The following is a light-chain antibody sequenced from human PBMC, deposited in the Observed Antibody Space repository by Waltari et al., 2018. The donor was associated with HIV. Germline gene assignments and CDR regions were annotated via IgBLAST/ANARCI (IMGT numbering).Light chain of an antibody. CDR1: QSITGSY. CDR3: QQYASTPYT. Sequence: EIVLTQSPGSLSLSPGEGVTLSCKASQSITGSYLAWYQQRPGQAPTLLFFEVSARATGIPDRFSASGSATDFTLNITRLEREDFALYYCQQYASTPYTFGLGTKLEI. CDR2: EVS. J-gene: IGKJ2*01. V-gene: IGKV3-20*01.